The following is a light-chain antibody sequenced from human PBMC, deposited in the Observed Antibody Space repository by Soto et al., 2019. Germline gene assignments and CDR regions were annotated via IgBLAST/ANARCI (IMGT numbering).Light chain of an antibody. CDR2: GVS. CDR1: QSVSSSY. J-gene: IGKJ1*01. CDR3: QQYTDWPLT. Sequence: EIVLTQSPGTLSLSPGERATLFCRASQSVSSSYLAWYQQKPGQAPRLLIYGVSSRATGVPDRFSGSGSGTDFTLTISRLEPEDFAVYYCQQYTDWPLTFGQGTKVAIK. V-gene: IGKV3-20*01.